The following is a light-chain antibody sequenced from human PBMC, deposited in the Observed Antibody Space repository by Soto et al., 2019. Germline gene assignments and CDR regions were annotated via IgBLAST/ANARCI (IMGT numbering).Light chain of an antibody. J-gene: IGKJ3*01. Sequence: DIVMTQSPDSLAVSLGERAAINCKSSRSVLYSSNNKNNLAWYQQKPGQPPKLLIYWASTRESGVPERFSGSGSGTDFTLTINSLQAEDVAVYYCQQYYSTPFTFGPGTKVDI. CDR3: QQYYSTPFT. V-gene: IGKV4-1*01. CDR2: WAS. CDR1: RSVLYSSNNKNN.